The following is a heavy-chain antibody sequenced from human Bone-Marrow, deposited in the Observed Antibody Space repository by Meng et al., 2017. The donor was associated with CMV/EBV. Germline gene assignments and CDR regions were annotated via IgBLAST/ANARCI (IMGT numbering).Heavy chain of an antibody. J-gene: IGHJ4*02. V-gene: IGHV3-23*01. Sequence: GGSLRLSCAASGFTFSSYAMSWVRQAPGKGLEWVSTISGSGGTTYYADSVKDRFTISRDNSKNTLYLQMNSLRAEDTAVYYCAKEIITGTTAGLDYWGQGTLVTVSS. CDR2: ISGSGGTT. CDR3: AKEIITGTTAGLDY. D-gene: IGHD1-7*01. CDR1: GFTFSSYA.